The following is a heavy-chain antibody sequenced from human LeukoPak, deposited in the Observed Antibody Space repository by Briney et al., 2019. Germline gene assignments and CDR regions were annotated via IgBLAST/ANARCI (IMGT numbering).Heavy chain of an antibody. Sequence: GASVKVSCKASGYTFTSYYMHWVRQAPGQGLEWMGIINPSGGSTSYAQKFQGRVTMTRDMSTSTVYMEPSSLRSEDTAVYYCARDSRWNDAVNLWLEGPDYWGQGTLVTVSS. CDR3: ARDSRWNDAVNLWLEGPDY. CDR2: INPSGGST. J-gene: IGHJ4*02. V-gene: IGHV1-46*01. D-gene: IGHD1-1*01. CDR1: GYTFTSYY.